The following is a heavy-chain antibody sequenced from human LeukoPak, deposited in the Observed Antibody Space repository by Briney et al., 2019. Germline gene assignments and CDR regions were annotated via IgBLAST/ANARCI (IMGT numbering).Heavy chain of an antibody. CDR1: GGSISSGGYY. D-gene: IGHD6-19*01. J-gene: IGHJ4*02. V-gene: IGHV4-31*03. CDR2: IYYSGST. CDR3: ARLASSGWSHCDY. Sequence: NPSQTLSLTCTVSGGSISSGGYYWSWIPQHPGKGLKWIGYIYYSGSTYYNPSLKSRVTISVDTSKNQFSLKMNSVTAADTAVYYCARLASSGWSHCDYWGQGTLVTVSS.